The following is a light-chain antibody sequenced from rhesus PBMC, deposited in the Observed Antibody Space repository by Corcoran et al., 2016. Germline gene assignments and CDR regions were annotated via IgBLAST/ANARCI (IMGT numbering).Light chain of an antibody. CDR3: QQYYSLPWT. V-gene: IGKV1-32*01. J-gene: IGKJ1*01. Sequence: DIQMTQSPSSLFASVGAIVTVTFRASQGISSYVNCYHPKPGQAPNLLIYYAMGLESWVPSRFSGSGAGTEFNLTISSLQPEDFATDNCQQYYSLPWTFGQGTKVEIK. CDR2: YAM. CDR1: QGISSY.